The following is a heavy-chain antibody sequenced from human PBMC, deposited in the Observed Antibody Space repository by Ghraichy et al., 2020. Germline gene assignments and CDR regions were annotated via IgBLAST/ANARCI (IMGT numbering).Heavy chain of an antibody. CDR3: ARDAGLYTDSAHYDNYFDY. J-gene: IGHJ4*02. CDR1: KSTFSRSPFSSYA. V-gene: IGHV1-69*06. CDR2: IITIFGTT. D-gene: IGHD4-17*01. Sequence: SVKVSCKSSKSTFSRSPFSSYAISWVRQVPGQGLEWMGGIITIFGTTKYAPKFQGRLTITADKLTETTYMELSGLRSEDTAVYYCARDAGLYTDSAHYDNYFDYWGQGTLVTVSS.